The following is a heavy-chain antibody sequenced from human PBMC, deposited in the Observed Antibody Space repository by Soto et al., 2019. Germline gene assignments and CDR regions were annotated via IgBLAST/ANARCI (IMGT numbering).Heavy chain of an antibody. J-gene: IGHJ5*02. V-gene: IGHV3-30-3*01. CDR1: GFTFSSYA. D-gene: IGHD5-12*01. CDR3: ARAHLIVATIGSWFDP. CDR2: ISDDGSNK. Sequence: QVQLVESGGGVVQPGRSLRLSCAASGFTFSSYAMHWVRQAPGKGLEGVAVISDDGSNKYYADSVKGRFTISRDNSKNTLYLQMNSLRAEDTAVYYCARAHLIVATIGSWFDPWGQGTLVTVSS.